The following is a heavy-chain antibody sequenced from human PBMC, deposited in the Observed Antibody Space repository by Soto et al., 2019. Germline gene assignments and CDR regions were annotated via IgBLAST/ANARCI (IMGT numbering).Heavy chain of an antibody. CDR3: ARDSYSSGWYGGRYYYYGMDV. CDR2: INPSGGST. CDR1: GYTFTSYY. J-gene: IGHJ6*02. D-gene: IGHD6-19*01. Sequence: GASVKVSGKASGYTFTSYYMHWVRQAPGQGLEWMGIINPSGGSTSYAQKFQGRVTMTRDTSTSTVYMELSSLRSEDTAVYYCARDSYSSGWYGGRYYYYGMDVWGQGTTVTVSS. V-gene: IGHV1-46*01.